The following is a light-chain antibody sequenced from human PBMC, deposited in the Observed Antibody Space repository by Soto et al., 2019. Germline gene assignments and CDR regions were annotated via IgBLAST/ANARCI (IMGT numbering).Light chain of an antibody. CDR3: QQYGSSPTWT. CDR1: QSVSSSY. CDR2: GAS. Sequence: EIVLTQSPGTLSLSPGERATLSCRASQSVSSSYLAWYQQKPGQAPRLLIYGASSRATGSPDRFSGSGSGTDVTLTISRLEPEDFAVYYCQQYGSSPTWTFGQGTKVEIK. J-gene: IGKJ1*01. V-gene: IGKV3-20*01.